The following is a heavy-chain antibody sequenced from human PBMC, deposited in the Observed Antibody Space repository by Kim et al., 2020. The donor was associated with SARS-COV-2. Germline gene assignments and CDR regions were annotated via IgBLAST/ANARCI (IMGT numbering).Heavy chain of an antibody. Sequence: NKYYDESGKGRFTISRDNSKNTVYLEMTSLRPDDTADYYCARDPGGTYYIDYWGQGTLVTVSS. CDR2: NK. D-gene: IGHD3-16*01. CDR3: ARDPGGTYYIDY. J-gene: IGHJ4*02. V-gene: IGHV3-30-3*01.